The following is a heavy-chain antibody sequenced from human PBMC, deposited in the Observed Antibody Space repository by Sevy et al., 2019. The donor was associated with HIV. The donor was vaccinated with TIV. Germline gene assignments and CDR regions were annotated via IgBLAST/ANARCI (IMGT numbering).Heavy chain of an antibody. CDR1: GFTFSSYW. CDR3: ARSIAAIGPDY. Sequence: GGPLRLSCAGSGFTFSSYWMTWVRQAPGTGLEWVANIKQDGSMKYYVNSVKGRFTISRDNAKNSVYLQMNSLRAEDTAIYYCARSIAAIGPDYWGQGTLVTVSS. CDR2: IKQDGSMK. J-gene: IGHJ4*02. V-gene: IGHV3-7*01. D-gene: IGHD6-13*01.